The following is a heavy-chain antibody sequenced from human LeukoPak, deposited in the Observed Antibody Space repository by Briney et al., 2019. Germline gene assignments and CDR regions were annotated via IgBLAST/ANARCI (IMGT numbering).Heavy chain of an antibody. CDR2: ISGSGGST. D-gene: IGHD4-17*01. Sequence: GGSLRLSCAASGFTFSSYAMSWVRQAPGKGLEWVSAISGSGGSTYYADSAKGRFTISRDNSKNTLYLQMNSLRAEDTAVYYCAKDLAVTTTWADLYFVYWGQGTLVTVSS. J-gene: IGHJ4*02. V-gene: IGHV3-23*01. CDR1: GFTFSSYA. CDR3: AKDLAVTTTWADLYFVY.